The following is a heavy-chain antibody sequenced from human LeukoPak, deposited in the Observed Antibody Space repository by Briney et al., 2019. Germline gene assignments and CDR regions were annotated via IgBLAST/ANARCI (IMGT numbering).Heavy chain of an antibody. D-gene: IGHD2-2*02. CDR3: TRPVVPAAINFDYYYYMDV. CDR1: GFTFGDYA. J-gene: IGHJ6*03. CDR2: IRSKAYGGTT. V-gene: IGHV3-49*04. Sequence: PGGSLRLSCTASGFTFGDYAMSWVRQAPGKGLEWVGFIRSKAYGGTTEYAASVKGRFTISRDDSKNIAYLQMNSLKTEDTAVYYCTRPVVPAAINFDYYYYMDVWGKGTTVTVSS.